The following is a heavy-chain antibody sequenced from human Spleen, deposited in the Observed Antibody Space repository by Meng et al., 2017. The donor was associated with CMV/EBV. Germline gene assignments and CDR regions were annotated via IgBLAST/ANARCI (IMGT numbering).Heavy chain of an antibody. CDR2: IYPGDSDT. CDR3: ARHQGLYCSDTSCYGLDY. J-gene: IGHJ4*02. D-gene: IGHD2-2*01. Sequence: SFPSYWIGWVRQMPGKGLEWMGIIYPGDSDTRYNPSFQGQVTISADKSISTAYLQWSSLRASDTAMYYCARHQGLYCSDTSCYGLDYWGQGTLVTSPQ. V-gene: IGHV5-51*01. CDR1: SFPSYW.